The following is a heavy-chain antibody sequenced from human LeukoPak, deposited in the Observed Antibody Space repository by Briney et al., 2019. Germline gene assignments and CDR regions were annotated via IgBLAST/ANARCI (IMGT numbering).Heavy chain of an antibody. V-gene: IGHV2-70*01. CDR2: IDWDDDK. D-gene: IGHD2-21*02. Sequence: SGPTLVNPTQTLTLTCTFSGFSLSTSGMCVSWIRQPPGKALEWLALIDWDDDKYYSTSLKTRLTISKDTSKNQVVLTMTNMDPVDTATYYCARMRFELTNCGGDCYSLGPDYYGMDVWGQGTTVTVSS. J-gene: IGHJ6*02. CDR1: GFSLSTSGMC. CDR3: ARMRFELTNCGGDCYSLGPDYYGMDV.